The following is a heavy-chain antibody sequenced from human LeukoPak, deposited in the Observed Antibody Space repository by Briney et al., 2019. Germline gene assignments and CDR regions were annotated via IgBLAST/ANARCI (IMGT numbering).Heavy chain of an antibody. V-gene: IGHV3-30*04. CDR3: ARGARKGDDYGGFDY. CDR1: GFTFSRYA. J-gene: IGHJ4*02. D-gene: IGHD4-23*01. CDR2: ISYDGSNK. Sequence: GGSLRLSCAASGFTFSRYALHWVRQAPGKGLEWVAVISYDGSNKDYADSVKGRFTVSRDNSKSTLYLQMNSLRAEDTAVYYCARGARKGDDYGGFDYWGQGTLVTVSS.